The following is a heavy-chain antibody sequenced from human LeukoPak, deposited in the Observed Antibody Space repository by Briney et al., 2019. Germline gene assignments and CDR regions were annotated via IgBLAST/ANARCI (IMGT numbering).Heavy chain of an antibody. CDR3: LSDREGYNY. J-gene: IGHJ4*02. V-gene: IGHV3-74*01. Sequence: GGSLRLSCAASGFSFSSYWMPWVRQAPGKVLVWVSRIDRDGSSTSYADSVKGRFSISRDNANNTLYLHMNSLTADDTAEYYRLSDREGYNYWGQGTLVTVSS. CDR1: GFSFSSYW. D-gene: IGHD1-1*01. CDR2: IDRDGSST.